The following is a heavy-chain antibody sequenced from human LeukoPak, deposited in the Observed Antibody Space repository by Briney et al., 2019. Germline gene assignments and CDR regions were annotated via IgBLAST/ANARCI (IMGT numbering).Heavy chain of an antibody. V-gene: IGHV3-23*01. D-gene: IGHD3-22*01. CDR2: ISGGDGTT. CDR1: GFPFSSYA. CDR3: AKSSGSSGYYSHMDY. J-gene: IGHJ4*02. Sequence: PGGSLRLSCAASGFPFSSYAMSWVRQAPGKGLEWVSAISGGDGTTYYADSVKGRFTISRDNSKNTLYLQMNSLRAEDAAVYYCAKSSGSSGYYSHMDYWGQGTLVTVSS.